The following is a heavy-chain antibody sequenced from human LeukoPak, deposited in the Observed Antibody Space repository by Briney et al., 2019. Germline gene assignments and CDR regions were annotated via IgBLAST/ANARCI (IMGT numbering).Heavy chain of an antibody. CDR3: AREEDYYDSSGYLDY. Sequence: GESLRLSCAASGFTFSSYSMNWVRQGPGKGLEWVSSISSSSSYIYYADSVKGRFTISRDNAKNSLYLQMNSLRAEDTAVYYCAREEDYYDSSGYLDYWGQGTLVTVSS. CDR2: ISSSSSYI. J-gene: IGHJ4*02. V-gene: IGHV3-21*01. CDR1: GFTFSSYS. D-gene: IGHD3-22*01.